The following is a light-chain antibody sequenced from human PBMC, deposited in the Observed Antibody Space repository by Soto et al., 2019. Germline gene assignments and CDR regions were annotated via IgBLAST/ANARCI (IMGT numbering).Light chain of an antibody. CDR3: QQYGSSVWT. CDR1: QSVRSSY. CDR2: GAA. V-gene: IGKV3-20*01. Sequence: EIVLTQSPGTLSLSPGERATLSCRAIQSVRSSYLAWYQQKPGQAPRLLIYGAASRATGIPDRFSGSESGTDFTLIISRLEPEDLAVYYCQQYGSSVWTFGQGTKEEIK. J-gene: IGKJ1*01.